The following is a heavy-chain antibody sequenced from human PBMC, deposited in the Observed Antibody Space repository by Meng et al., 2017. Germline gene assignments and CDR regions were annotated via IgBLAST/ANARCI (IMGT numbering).Heavy chain of an antibody. CDR3: ARVELERALVGRDGYNYYYYYGMDV. J-gene: IGHJ6*02. V-gene: IGHV1-69*13. D-gene: IGHD5-24*01. Sequence: SVKVSCKASGGTFSSYAISWVRQAPGQGLEWMGGIIPIFGTANYAQKFKGRVTITADESTSTAYMELSSLRSEDTAVYYCARVELERALVGRDGYNYYYYYGMDVWGQGTTVTVSS. CDR2: IIPIFGTA. CDR1: GGTFSSYA.